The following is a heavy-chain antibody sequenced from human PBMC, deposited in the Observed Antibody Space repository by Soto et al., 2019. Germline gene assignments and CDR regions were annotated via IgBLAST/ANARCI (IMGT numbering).Heavy chain of an antibody. V-gene: IGHV3-21*01. CDR2: ISSGSSYI. CDR3: ARDILSGGAYPDS. D-gene: IGHD3-10*01. CDR1: GFTFSTYT. J-gene: IGHJ5*01. Sequence: GGSLRLSCAASGFTFSTYTMNWVRQAPGKGLEWISSISSGSSYIYYAGSVKGRFTISRDNAKNSLFLQMNSLRADDTAVYYCARDILSGGAYPDSWGQGTKVTVS.